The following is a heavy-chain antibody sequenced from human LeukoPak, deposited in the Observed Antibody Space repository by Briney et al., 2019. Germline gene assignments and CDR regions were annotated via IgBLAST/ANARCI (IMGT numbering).Heavy chain of an antibody. J-gene: IGHJ6*03. CDR2: INPNSGGT. D-gene: IGHD3-3*01. CDR3: ARDRNDFYYYYYMDV. Sequence: ASVKVSCKASGYTFTGYYMHWVRQAPGQGLEWMGWINPNSGGTNYAQKFQGRVTMTRDTSISTAYMELRGLRCDDTAVYYCARDRNDFYYYYYMDVWGKGTTVTVSS. V-gene: IGHV1-2*02. CDR1: GYTFTGYY.